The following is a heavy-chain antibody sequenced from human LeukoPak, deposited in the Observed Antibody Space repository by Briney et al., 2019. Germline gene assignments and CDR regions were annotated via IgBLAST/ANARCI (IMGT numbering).Heavy chain of an antibody. J-gene: IGHJ4*02. D-gene: IGHD5-24*01. V-gene: IGHV3-23*01. CDR3: AKTRWLQFQFDY. CDR1: GFTFSSYA. CDR2: FSGSGGST. Sequence: GGSLRLSCAASGFTFSSYAMSWVRQAPGKGLEWVSAFSGSGGSTYYADSVKGRSTISRSNSENTLYLQMDSLRAEDTAVYYCAKTRWLQFQFDYWGQGSLVTVSS.